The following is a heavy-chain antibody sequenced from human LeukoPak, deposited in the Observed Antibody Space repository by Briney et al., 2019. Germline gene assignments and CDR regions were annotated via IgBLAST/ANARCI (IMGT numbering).Heavy chain of an antibody. V-gene: IGHV3-72*01. CDR2: IRNKANSYST. Sequence: GSLSLSCAASGFTFSDHYMDWIRQAPGKGLEWVARIRNKANSYSTEYAASVEGRFTISRDDSKSSLFLQMNTLKTEDTAVYYCARYQLPVRYFDFWGQGTLVTVSS. CDR1: GFTFSDHY. J-gene: IGHJ4*02. D-gene: IGHD2-2*01. CDR3: ARYQLPVRYFDF.